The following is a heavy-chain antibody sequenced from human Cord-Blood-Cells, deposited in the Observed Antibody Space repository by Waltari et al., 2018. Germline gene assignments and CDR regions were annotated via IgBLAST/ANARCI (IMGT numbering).Heavy chain of an antibody. J-gene: IGHJ6*02. CDR1: GGSISSHS. Sequence: QVQLQESGPGLVKPSETLSLTCTVSGGSISSHSWSCIRQPPGTGLEWIGYIYYSGSTNYNPSLKSRVTISVDTSKNQFSLKLSSVTAADTAVYYCARGTYYDFWSGYYIGYYGMDVWGQGTTVTVSS. V-gene: IGHV4-59*11. D-gene: IGHD3-3*01. CDR2: IYYSGST. CDR3: ARGTYYDFWSGYYIGYYGMDV.